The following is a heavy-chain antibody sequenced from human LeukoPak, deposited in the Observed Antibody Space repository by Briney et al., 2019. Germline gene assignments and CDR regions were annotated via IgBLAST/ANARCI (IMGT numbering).Heavy chain of an antibody. D-gene: IGHD5-18*01. CDR3: AKDLSYTAIASTLFDY. CDR2: IGGSGGST. CDR1: GFTFSTYL. J-gene: IGHJ4*02. V-gene: IGHV3-23*01. Sequence: GGTLRLSCVASGFTFSTYLMSWVRQAPGKGLEWVSAIGGSGGSTYYADSVKGRFTISRDNSKNTLYLQMNSLRAEDTAVYYCAKDLSYTAIASTLFDYWGQGTLVTVSS.